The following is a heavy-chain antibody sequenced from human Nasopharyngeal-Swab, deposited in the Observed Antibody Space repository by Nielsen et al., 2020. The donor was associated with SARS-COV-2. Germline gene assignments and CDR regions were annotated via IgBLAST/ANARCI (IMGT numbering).Heavy chain of an antibody. Sequence: SETLSLTCTVSGGSISSSSYYWVWLRQPPGKGLEWIGGIYYSGSTYDTPSLKSRVTISVYTSKNQFSLKLSSVTAADTAVYYCARTPSAYYYGSGPYYFDYWGQGTLVTVSS. CDR1: GGSISSSSYY. CDR3: ARTPSAYYYGSGPYYFDY. J-gene: IGHJ4*02. V-gene: IGHV4-39*01. D-gene: IGHD3-10*01. CDR2: IYYSGST.